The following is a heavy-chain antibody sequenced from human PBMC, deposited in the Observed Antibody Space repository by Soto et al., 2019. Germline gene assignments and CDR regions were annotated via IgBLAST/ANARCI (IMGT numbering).Heavy chain of an antibody. CDR3: ARIPRYYDSSGYNGLYYFDY. CDR2: VYPGDSDT. Sequence: GESLKISCKGSGYSFTSYWIGWVRQMPGKGLEWMGIVYPGDSDTRYSPSFQGQVTISADKSISTAYLQWSSLKASDTAMYYCARIPRYYDSSGYNGLYYFDYWGQGTLVTVSS. J-gene: IGHJ4*02. CDR1: GYSFTSYW. V-gene: IGHV5-51*01. D-gene: IGHD3-22*01.